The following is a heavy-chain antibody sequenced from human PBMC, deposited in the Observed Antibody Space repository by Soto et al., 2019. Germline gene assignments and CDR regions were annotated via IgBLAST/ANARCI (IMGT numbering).Heavy chain of an antibody. CDR2: INHSGST. CDR1: GGSFSGYY. D-gene: IGHD3-3*01. J-gene: IGHJ5*02. Sequence: SETLSLTCAVYGGSFSGYYWSWIRQPPGKGLEWIGEINHSGSTNYNPSLKSRVTISVDTSKNQFSLKLSSVTAADTAVYYCARGVIGTIFGVVISPSGWFDPWGQGTLVTVSS. CDR3: ARGVIGTIFGVVISPSGWFDP. V-gene: IGHV4-34*01.